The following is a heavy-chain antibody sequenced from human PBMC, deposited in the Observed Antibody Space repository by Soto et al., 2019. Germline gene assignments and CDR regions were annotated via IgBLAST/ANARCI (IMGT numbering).Heavy chain of an antibody. Sequence: ASSVKVSCKASGGPFSSYSISWVRHAPGQGLEWMGGIIPIFGTANYAQKFQGRVTITADESTSTAYMELSSLRSEDTAVYYCAANLGTYYYGMDVWGQGTTVTVSS. D-gene: IGHD3-16*01. CDR2: IIPIFGTA. V-gene: IGHV1-69*13. CDR3: AANLGTYYYGMDV. CDR1: GGPFSSYS. J-gene: IGHJ6*02.